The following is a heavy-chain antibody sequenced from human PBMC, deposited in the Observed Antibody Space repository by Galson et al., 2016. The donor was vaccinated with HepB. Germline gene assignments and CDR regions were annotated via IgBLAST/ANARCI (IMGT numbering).Heavy chain of an antibody. CDR1: GGSVSSTTYY. V-gene: IGHV4-39*01. CDR2: TFYSGRT. J-gene: IGHJ4*02. D-gene: IGHD3-10*01. CDR3: ARQRRFGTWDEIDY. Sequence: SETLSLTCTVSGGSVSSTTYYWGWIRQPPGKGLEWIGNTFYSGRTYYNPAPKSRLTISVDPSKNQFSLRLRSVTAADTAVYYCARQRRFGTWDEIDYWGQGTLVTVSS.